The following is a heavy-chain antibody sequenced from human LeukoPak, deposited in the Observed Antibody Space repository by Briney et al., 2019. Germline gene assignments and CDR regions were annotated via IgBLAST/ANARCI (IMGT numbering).Heavy chain of an antibody. V-gene: IGHV4-59*01. CDR3: ARGGDSSGYYYPVFDY. D-gene: IGHD3-22*01. Sequence: SETLSLTCTVSGGSISSYYWSWIRQPPGKGLEWIGYIYYSGSTNYNPSLKSRVTISVDTSKNQFSLKLSPVTAADTAVYYCARGGDSSGYYYPVFDYWGQGTLVTVSS. CDR1: GGSISSYY. J-gene: IGHJ4*02. CDR2: IYYSGST.